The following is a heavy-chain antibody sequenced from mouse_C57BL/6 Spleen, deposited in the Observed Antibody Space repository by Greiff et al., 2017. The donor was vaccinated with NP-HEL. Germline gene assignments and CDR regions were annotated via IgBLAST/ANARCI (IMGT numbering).Heavy chain of an antibody. CDR3: ARKANWDAYFDY. V-gene: IGHV1-69*01. CDR1: GYTFTSYW. D-gene: IGHD4-1*01. Sequence: QVQLQQSGAELVMPGASVKLSCKASGYTFTSYWMHWVKQRPGQGLEWIGEIDPSDSYTNYNQKFKGKSTLTVDKSSSTAYMQLSSLTSEDSAVYYCARKANWDAYFDYWGQGTTLTVSS. CDR2: IDPSDSYT. J-gene: IGHJ2*01.